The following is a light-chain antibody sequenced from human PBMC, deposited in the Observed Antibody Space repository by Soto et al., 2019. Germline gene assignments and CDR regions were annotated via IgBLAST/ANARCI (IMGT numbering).Light chain of an antibody. V-gene: IGKV3-11*01. CDR1: QGIRNY. CDR3: QQRSNWPA. CDR2: DAS. J-gene: IGKJ1*01. Sequence: EVVLTQSPATLSLSPGEIATRSCRASQGIRNYLAWYQQKPGQAPRLLIYDASNRATGIPARFSGSGSGTDFTLTISSLEPEDFAVYYCQQRSNWPAFGQGTKVEIK.